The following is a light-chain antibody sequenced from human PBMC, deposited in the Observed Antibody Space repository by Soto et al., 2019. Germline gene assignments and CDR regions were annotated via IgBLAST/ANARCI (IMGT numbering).Light chain of an antibody. J-gene: IGLJ3*02. CDR3: GTWDNSLSAVV. CDR1: SSNIGNNY. CDR2: DNN. Sequence: QSVLTQPPSVSAAPGQKVTISCSGSSSNIGNNYVTWYQQLPGTAPKLLIYDNNERPSGIPDRFSGSKSGTSATLGITGLQTGDEADYYCGTWDNSLSAVVFGGVTQLTVL. V-gene: IGLV1-51*01.